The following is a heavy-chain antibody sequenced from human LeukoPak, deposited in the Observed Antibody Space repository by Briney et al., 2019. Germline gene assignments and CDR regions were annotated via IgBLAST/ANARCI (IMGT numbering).Heavy chain of an antibody. CDR3: ARDPLNWNDDNY. V-gene: IGHV3-21*01. CDR2: ISSSSSYI. Sequence: PGGSLRLSCAASGFTFSSYEMNWVRQAPGKGLEWVSSISSSSSYIYYADSVKGRFTISRDNAKNSLYLQMNSLRAEDTAVYYCARDPLNWNDDNYWGQGTLVTVSS. J-gene: IGHJ4*02. CDR1: GFTFSSYE. D-gene: IGHD1-1*01.